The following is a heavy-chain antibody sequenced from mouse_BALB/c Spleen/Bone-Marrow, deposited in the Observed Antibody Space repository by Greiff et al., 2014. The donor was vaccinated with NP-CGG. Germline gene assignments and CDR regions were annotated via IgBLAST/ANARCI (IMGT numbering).Heavy chain of an antibody. CDR2: IHPNSGNT. D-gene: IGHD2-14*01. CDR1: GYTFTNSW. V-gene: IGHV1S130*01. Sequence: VQLQQSGSVLVRPGASVKLSCKASGYTFTNSWMHWAKQRPGQGLEWIGEIHPNSGNTNYSEKFEGKATLTVDTSSTTAYVDLSSLTSEDSAVYYCARHHRYAYYFDYWGQGPLSQSPQ. J-gene: IGHJ2*01. CDR3: ARHHRYAYYFDY.